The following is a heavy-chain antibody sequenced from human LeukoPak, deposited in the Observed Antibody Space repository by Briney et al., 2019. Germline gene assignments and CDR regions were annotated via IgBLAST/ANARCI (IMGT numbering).Heavy chain of an antibody. V-gene: IGHV4-59*01. CDR1: GGSISSYY. CDR3: ARVVAVAGLGFFDY. J-gene: IGHJ4*02. D-gene: IGHD6-19*01. Sequence: SETLSLTCTVSGGSISSYYWSWLRQPPGKGLEGIGYIYYSGSTNYNPSLTSRVTISVDTSKNQFSLTLSSVTAADTAVYYCARVVAVAGLGFFDYWGQGTLVTVSS. CDR2: IYYSGST.